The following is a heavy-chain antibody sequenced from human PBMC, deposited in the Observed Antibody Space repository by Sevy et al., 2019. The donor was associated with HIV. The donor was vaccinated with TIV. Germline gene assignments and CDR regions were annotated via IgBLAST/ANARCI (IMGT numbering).Heavy chain of an antibody. D-gene: IGHD4-17*01. CDR3: AKAPVTTRGGNYFDP. J-gene: IGHJ5*02. CDR1: GFTFNNYA. V-gene: IGHV3-23*01. Sequence: GGSLRLSCAASGFTFNNYAMSWVRQAPGKGLEWVSTISVSGRDTYYADSVKGRFAISSDNSKNTLFLQLNSLRAEDTAVYYCAKAPVTTRGGNYFDPWGQGTLVTVSS. CDR2: ISVSGRDT.